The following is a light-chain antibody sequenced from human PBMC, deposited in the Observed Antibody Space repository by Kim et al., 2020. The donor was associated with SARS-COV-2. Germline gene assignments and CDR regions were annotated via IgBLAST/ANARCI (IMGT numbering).Light chain of an antibody. Sequence: SYELTQPPSVSVSPGQTASITCSGDKLGDKYACWYQQKPGQSPVLVIYQDSKRPSGIPERFSGSNSGYTATLTISGTQAMDEADYYCQAWDSSTVVFGGGTQLTV. CDR3: QAWDSSTVV. J-gene: IGLJ2*01. CDR2: QDS. CDR1: KLGDKY. V-gene: IGLV3-1*01.